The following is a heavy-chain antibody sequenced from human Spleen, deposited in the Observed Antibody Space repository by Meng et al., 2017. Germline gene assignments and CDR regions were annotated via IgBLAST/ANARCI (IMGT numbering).Heavy chain of an antibody. D-gene: IGHD6-13*01. CDR3: ARAHKPGYSSRWYGNGPDGFDI. J-gene: IGHJ3*02. V-gene: IGHV4-38-2*02. CDR2: IYHSGST. CDR1: GYSISSGDY. Sequence: SETLSLTCTVSGYSISSGDYWGWLRQPPGKGLEWIGSIYHSGSTYYNPSLKSRVTISVDTSKNQFSLKLSSVTAADTAVYYCARAHKPGYSSRWYGNGPDGFDIWGQGTMVTVSS.